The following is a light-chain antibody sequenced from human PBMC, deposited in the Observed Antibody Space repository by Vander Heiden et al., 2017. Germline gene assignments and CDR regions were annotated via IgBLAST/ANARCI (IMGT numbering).Light chain of an antibody. CDR2: SNN. Sequence: QSVLPQPPSASATPGQKVTISCSGSRSNIGSNTVNWYQQLPGQAPKLLICSNNQRPSGVPGRFSGSKSGTSASLAISDLQSEDEADYYCAAGDDNLNSPVFGGGTKLTVL. J-gene: IGLJ3*02. CDR3: AAGDDNLNSPV. V-gene: IGLV1-44*01. CDR1: RSNIGSNT.